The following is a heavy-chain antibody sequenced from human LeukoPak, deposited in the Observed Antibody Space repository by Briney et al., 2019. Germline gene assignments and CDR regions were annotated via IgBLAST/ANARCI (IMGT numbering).Heavy chain of an antibody. J-gene: IGHJ6*02. V-gene: IGHV6-1*01. CDR3: ARDEVVRGVILLGGMDV. Sequence: SQTLSLTCAISGDSVSSDSAAWNWIRQSPSRGLEWLGSTFYRSSWYHDYAVSVKSRITINPATSQNQFTLHLKSVTPADTAVYSCARDEVVRGVILLGGMDVWGQGTTVTVSS. CDR2: TFYRSSWYH. D-gene: IGHD3-10*01. CDR1: GDSVSSDSAA.